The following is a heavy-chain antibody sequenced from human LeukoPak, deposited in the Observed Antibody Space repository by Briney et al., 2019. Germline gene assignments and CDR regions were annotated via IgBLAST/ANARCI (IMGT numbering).Heavy chain of an antibody. CDR2: IYHSGSP. J-gene: IGHJ6*02. V-gene: IGHV4-4*02. CDR3: ARGRVLRYFDWLKCYYGMDV. CDR1: GGSISSNNW. D-gene: IGHD3-9*01. Sequence: SETLSLTCAVSGGSISSNNWWGWVRQPPGKGLEWIGEIYHSGSPNYNPSLKSRVTISVDKSRNHFSLNLSSVTAADTAVYYCARGRVLRYFDWLKCYYGMDVWGQGTTVTVSS.